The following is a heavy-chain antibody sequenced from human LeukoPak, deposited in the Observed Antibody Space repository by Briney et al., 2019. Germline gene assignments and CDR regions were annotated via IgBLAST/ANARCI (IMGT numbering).Heavy chain of an antibody. J-gene: IGHJ6*03. D-gene: IGHD3-22*01. CDR2: IYYSGST. CDR1: GGSISSSSYY. Sequence: SETLSLTCTVSGGSISSSSYYWGWIRQPPGKGLEWIGSIYYSGSTYYNPSLKSRVTISVDTSKNQFSLKLSSVTAADTTVCCCARLPDDSSARYYYYYMDVWGKGTTVTVSS. CDR3: ARLPDDSSARYYYYYMDV. V-gene: IGHV4-39*01.